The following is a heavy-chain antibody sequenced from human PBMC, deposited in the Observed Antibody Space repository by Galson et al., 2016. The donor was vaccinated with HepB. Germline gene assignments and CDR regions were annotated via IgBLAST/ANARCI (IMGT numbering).Heavy chain of an antibody. CDR2: ISSSGSTI. CDR1: GFTFSSYS. D-gene: IGHD6-13*01. J-gene: IGHJ6*02. Sequence: SLRLSCAASGFTFSSYSMNWVRQAPGKGLEWVSYISSSGSTIYYADSVKGRFTISRDIAKNSLYLQMNSLRDEDTAMYYCAKDGGQQVVRWERLKKVYYYDCMDFWGQGTTVTVSS. CDR3: AKDGGQQVVRWERLKKVYYYDCMDF. V-gene: IGHV3-48*02.